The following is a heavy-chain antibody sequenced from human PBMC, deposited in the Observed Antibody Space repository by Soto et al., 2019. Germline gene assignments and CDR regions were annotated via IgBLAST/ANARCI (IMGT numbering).Heavy chain of an antibody. D-gene: IGHD1-26*01. J-gene: IGHJ4*02. CDR2: ISGYNDNT. Sequence: QVHLVQSGLEVKKPGASVKVSCKVYGYTFTTSGVSWVRQAPGQGLEWMGWISGYNDNTKYAQKIQGRVTMTTDTSTSTAYMELRSLTSDDTALYYCIVGGGAFYWGQGTLVTASS. CDR1: GYTFTTSG. CDR3: IVGGGAFY. V-gene: IGHV1-18*01.